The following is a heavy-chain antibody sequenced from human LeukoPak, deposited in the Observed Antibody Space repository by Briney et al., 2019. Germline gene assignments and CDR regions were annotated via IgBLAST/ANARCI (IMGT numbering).Heavy chain of an antibody. CDR2: MNGDGSTI. J-gene: IGHJ4*02. V-gene: IGHV3-74*01. D-gene: IGHD6-13*01. CDR1: GFTFSSSW. Sequence: PGGSLRLSCAASGFTFSSSWMHWVRQAPGKGLVWVSYMNGDGSTISHADSVKGRFTMSRDNAKNPLHLQMNSLRDEDTAVYFSVRGTSNWYGVDSWGRGTLVSVSS. CDR3: VRGTSNWYGVDS.